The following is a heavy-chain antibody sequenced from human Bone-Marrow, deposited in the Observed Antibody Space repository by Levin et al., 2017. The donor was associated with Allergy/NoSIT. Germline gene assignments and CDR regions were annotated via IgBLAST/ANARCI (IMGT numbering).Heavy chain of an antibody. V-gene: IGHV3-33*01. Sequence: GGSLRLSCAASGFTFSSYGMHWVRQAPGKGLEWVAVIWYDGSNKYYADSVKGRFTISRDNSKNTLYLQMNSLRAEDTAVYYCARGEGPDRGSSNYFSWGQGTLVTVSS. CDR1: GFTFSSYG. J-gene: IGHJ5*02. CDR2: IWYDGSNK. CDR3: ARGEGPDRGSSNYFS. D-gene: IGHD4-11*01.